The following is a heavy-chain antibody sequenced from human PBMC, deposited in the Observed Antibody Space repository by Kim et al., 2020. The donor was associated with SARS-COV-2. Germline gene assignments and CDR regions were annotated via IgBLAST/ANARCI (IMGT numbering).Heavy chain of an antibody. V-gene: IGHV3-15*01. J-gene: IGHJ5*01. CDR1: GFTFSNAC. Sequence: GGSLRLSCAASGFTFSNACMSWVRQAPGKGLEWVGRIKSKTDGWTTDYAAPVKGRFTISRDDSKNTLQQQMNSLKTEDTAEYYCTTERRYCSSTRCHNW. CDR3: TTERRYCSSTRCHNW. D-gene: IGHD2-2*01. CDR2: IKSKTDGWTT.